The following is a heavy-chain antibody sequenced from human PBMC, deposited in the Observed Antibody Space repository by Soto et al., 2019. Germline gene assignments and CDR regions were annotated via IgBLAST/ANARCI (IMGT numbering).Heavy chain of an antibody. CDR1: GGSISSSSYY. Sequence: SETLSLTCTVSGGSISSSSYYWGWIRQPPGKGLEWIGSIYYSGSTYCNPSLKSRVTISVDTSKNQFSLKLSSVTAADTAVYYCARHPDILTGYSFDYWGQGTMVAVSS. CDR3: ARHPDILTGYSFDY. V-gene: IGHV4-39*01. J-gene: IGHJ4*02. CDR2: IYYSGST. D-gene: IGHD3-9*01.